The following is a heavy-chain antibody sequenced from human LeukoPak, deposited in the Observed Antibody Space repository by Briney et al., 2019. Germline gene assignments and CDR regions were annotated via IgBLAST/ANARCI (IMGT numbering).Heavy chain of an antibody. D-gene: IGHD3-22*01. CDR3: ARDTYYYDSSGYYSPIY. Sequence: PGGSLRLSCAASGFTFSSYAMSWVRQAPGKGLEWVSAISGSGGSTYYADSVKGRFTISRDNSKNTLYLQMNSLRAEDTAVYYCARDTYYYDSSGYYSPIYWGQGTLVTVSS. CDR2: ISGSGGST. CDR1: GFTFSSYA. V-gene: IGHV3-23*01. J-gene: IGHJ4*02.